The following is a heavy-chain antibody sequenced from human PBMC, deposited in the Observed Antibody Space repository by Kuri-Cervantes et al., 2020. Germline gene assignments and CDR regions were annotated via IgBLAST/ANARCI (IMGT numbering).Heavy chain of an antibody. CDR2: ITSGGTI. V-gene: IGHV3-11*01. Sequence: GGSLRLSCAASGFTFSDYYMSWIRQAPGKGLEWVSDITSGGTIYYADSVKGRFTISRDNAQNSLYLQMSSLRAEDTAVYYCARRLASGSYQRLDYWGQGTLVTVSS. CDR1: GFTFSDYY. CDR3: ARRLASGSYQRLDY. D-gene: IGHD1-26*01. J-gene: IGHJ4*02.